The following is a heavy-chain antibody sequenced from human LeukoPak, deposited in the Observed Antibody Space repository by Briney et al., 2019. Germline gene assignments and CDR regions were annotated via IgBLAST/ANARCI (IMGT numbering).Heavy chain of an antibody. Sequence: GGSLRLSCAASGFTFSSYAMSWVRQAPGKGLEWVSGISGSGGSTYYADSVKGRFTISRDNAKNSLYLQMNSLRAEDTAVYYCARDLYYYGSSGYYHWGQGTLVTVSS. J-gene: IGHJ4*02. CDR1: GFTFSSYA. CDR2: ISGSGGST. V-gene: IGHV3-23*01. CDR3: ARDLYYYGSSGYYH. D-gene: IGHD3-22*01.